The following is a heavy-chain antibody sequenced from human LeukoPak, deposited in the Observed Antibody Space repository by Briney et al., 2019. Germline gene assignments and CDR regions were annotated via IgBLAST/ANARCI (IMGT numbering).Heavy chain of an antibody. Sequence: GGSLRLSCAASGFTFSSYEMNWVRQAPGKGLEWVSYISSSGSTIYYADSVKGRFTISRDNAKNSLYLQMNSLRAEDTAVYYCAKTPNKIAVVPAAMDYWGQGTLVTVSS. V-gene: IGHV3-48*03. CDR1: GFTFSSYE. CDR3: AKTPNKIAVVPAAMDY. CDR2: ISSSGSTI. D-gene: IGHD2-2*01. J-gene: IGHJ4*02.